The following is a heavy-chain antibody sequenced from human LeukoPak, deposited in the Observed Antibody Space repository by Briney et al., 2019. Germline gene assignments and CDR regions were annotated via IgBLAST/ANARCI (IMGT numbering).Heavy chain of an antibody. Sequence: PGGSLRLSCAASGFXFSNYAMGWVRQAPGKGLEWVSAISGIGSGGRTYYADSVKGRFTISRDNAKNSLYLQMNTLRPEDTAVYYCARDLGTGWFDSWGQGTLVTVSS. CDR2: ISGIGSGGRT. CDR3: ARDLGTGWFDS. V-gene: IGHV3-23*01. CDR1: GFXFSNYA. J-gene: IGHJ5*01. D-gene: IGHD7-27*01.